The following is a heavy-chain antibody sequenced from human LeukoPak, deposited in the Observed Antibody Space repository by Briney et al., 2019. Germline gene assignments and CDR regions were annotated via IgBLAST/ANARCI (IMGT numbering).Heavy chain of an antibody. D-gene: IGHD3-10*02. V-gene: IGHV3-43*01. CDR3: AKELDTMFFDY. CDR1: GFTFDRYT. J-gene: IGHJ4*02. Sequence: SGGSLRLSCATSGFTFDRYTIHWVRQAPGKGLEWVSLAGRAGGTTYYSDSVRGRFTISRDSGKNSVYLQINSLTTDDTAFYFCAKELDTMFFDYWGQGALVTVSS. CDR2: AGRAGGTT.